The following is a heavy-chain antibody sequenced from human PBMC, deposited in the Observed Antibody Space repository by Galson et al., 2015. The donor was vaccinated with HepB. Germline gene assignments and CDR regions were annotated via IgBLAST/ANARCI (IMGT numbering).Heavy chain of an antibody. CDR3: ARDIVDGYPLDYYYYMDV. CDR1: GYTFTGYY. Sequence: SVKVSCKASGYTFTGYYMHWVRQAPGQGLEWMGWINPNSGGTNYAQKFQGRVTMTRDTSISTAYMELSRLRSDDTAVYYCARDIVDGYPLDYYYYMDVWGKGTTVTVSS. CDR2: INPNSGGT. V-gene: IGHV1-2*02. D-gene: IGHD5-24*01. J-gene: IGHJ6*03.